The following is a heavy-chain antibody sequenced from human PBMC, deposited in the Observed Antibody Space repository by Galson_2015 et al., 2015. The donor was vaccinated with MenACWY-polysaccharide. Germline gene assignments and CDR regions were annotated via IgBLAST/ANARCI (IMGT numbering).Heavy chain of an antibody. CDR3: ADGGEGGGGWSGYYWPGWYY. Sequence: PALVKPTQTLTLSCTFSGFSLSTSGVGVGWIRQPPGKALEWLALIYWDDDKRYSPSLESRLTITKDTSKNQVVLTMTNMDPVDTAAYYCADGGEGGGGWSGYYWPGWYYWGQGTLVTVSS. V-gene: IGHV2-5*02. J-gene: IGHJ4*02. CDR2: IYWDDDK. CDR1: GFSLSTSGVG. D-gene: IGHD3-3*01.